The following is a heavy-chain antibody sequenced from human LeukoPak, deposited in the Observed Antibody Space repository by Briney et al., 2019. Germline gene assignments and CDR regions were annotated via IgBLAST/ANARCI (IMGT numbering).Heavy chain of an antibody. D-gene: IGHD1-26*01. Sequence: GGSLRLSCAASGFTFSSYAMHWVRQAPGKGLEWVAVISYDGSNKYYADSVKGRFTISRDNSKNTLYLQMNSLRAEDTAVYYCARDRYGHHQWELQDYWGQGTRVT. J-gene: IGHJ4*02. V-gene: IGHV3-30*04. CDR1: GFTFSSYA. CDR2: ISYDGSNK. CDR3: ARDRYGHHQWELQDY.